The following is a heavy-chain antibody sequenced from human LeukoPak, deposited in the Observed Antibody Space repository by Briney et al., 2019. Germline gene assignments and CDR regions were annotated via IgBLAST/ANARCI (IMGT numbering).Heavy chain of an antibody. CDR1: GDGVSSNSAA. CDR2: TYYRSKWYN. J-gene: IGHJ4*02. Sequence: SQTLSLTCAISGDGVSSNSAAWNWIRQSPSRGLEWLGRTYYRSKWYNDYAVSVKSRITINPDTSKNQFSLQLNSVTPEDTAVYYCARGTPSSGWYTFDYWGQGTLVTVSS. D-gene: IGHD6-19*01. CDR3: ARGTPSSGWYTFDY. V-gene: IGHV6-1*01.